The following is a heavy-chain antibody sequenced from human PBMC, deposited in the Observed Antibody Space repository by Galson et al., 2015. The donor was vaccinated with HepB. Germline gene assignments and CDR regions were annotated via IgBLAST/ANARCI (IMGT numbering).Heavy chain of an antibody. CDR2: ISGNSGIT. D-gene: IGHD1-26*01. J-gene: IGHJ6*02. CDR3: ARGRNCATTTCQFPDYYGMDV. V-gene: IGHV3-23*01. Sequence: SLRLSCAASGFRFSSYAMSWVRQAPGKGLEWVSVISGNSGITIYADSVKGRFTISRDNSQNTLSLQMNSLIAEDTAVYYCARGRNCATTTCQFPDYYGMDVWG. CDR1: GFRFSSYA.